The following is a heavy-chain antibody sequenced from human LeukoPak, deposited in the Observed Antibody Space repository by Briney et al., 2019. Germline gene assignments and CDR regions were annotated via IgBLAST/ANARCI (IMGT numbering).Heavy chain of an antibody. V-gene: IGHV3-11*04. J-gene: IGHJ4*02. CDR3: ARDPYYYGSGSYLAEFDY. Sequence: PGGSLRLPCAASGFTFSNAWMSWVSQAPGKGLEWVSYISSSGSTIDYADSVKGRLTISRDNAKNSLYLQMNSLRAEDTAVYYCARDPYYYGSGSYLAEFDYWGQGTLVTVSS. D-gene: IGHD3-10*01. CDR1: GFTFSNAW. CDR2: ISSSGSTI.